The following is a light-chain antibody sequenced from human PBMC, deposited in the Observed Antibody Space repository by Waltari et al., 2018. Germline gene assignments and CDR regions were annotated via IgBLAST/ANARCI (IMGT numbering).Light chain of an antibody. CDR1: QSLLHSNGYNY. Sequence: DIVMTQSPLSLPVTPGAPASISCKSSQSLLHSNGYNYLDWYLQKPGQSPQLVIYSGSNRASGVPDRYSGSGSGTDFTLKISRVEAEDVGVYYCMQALQTPRTFGQGTKVEI. V-gene: IGKV2-28*01. J-gene: IGKJ1*01. CDR3: MQALQTPRT. CDR2: SGS.